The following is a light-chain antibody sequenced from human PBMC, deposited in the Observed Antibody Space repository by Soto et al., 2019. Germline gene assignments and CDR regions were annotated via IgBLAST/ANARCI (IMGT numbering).Light chain of an antibody. J-gene: IGKJ3*01. CDR1: QGISTY. V-gene: IGKV1-9*01. CDR2: AAS. CDR3: QQVNTYT. Sequence: DLQLTQSPSFLSASVGDRVTITCRASQGISTYLAWYQQKPGKAPSLLIYAASTLQSGVPSRFSGSGSGTDFTLTISRLQHEAFATYYCQQVNTYTFGPGTKVNIK.